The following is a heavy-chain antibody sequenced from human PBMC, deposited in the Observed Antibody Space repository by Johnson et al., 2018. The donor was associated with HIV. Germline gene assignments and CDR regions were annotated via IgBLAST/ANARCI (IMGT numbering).Heavy chain of an antibody. V-gene: IGHV3-48*03. CDR2: ISSSGSTI. Sequence: VQLVESGGGLVQRGGSLRLSCGASAFTFSSNDMKWVRQAPGKGLEWVSYISSSGSTIYYADSVKGRFTISRDNSKNSLYLQMNTLRAEDTAVYYCARDQRGGYSYGDAFDFWGQGTVVSVSS. J-gene: IGHJ3*01. CDR3: ARDQRGGYSYGDAFDF. D-gene: IGHD5-18*01. CDR1: AFTFSSND.